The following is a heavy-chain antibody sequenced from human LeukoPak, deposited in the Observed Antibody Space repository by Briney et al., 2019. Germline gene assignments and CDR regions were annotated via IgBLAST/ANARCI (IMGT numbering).Heavy chain of an antibody. Sequence: GGSLRLSCAASGFTFSSYGMHRVRQAPGKGLEWVAVIWYDGSNKYYADSVKGRFTISRDNPKNTLYLQMNSLRAEDTAVYYCARGNGYSYGYLDYWGQGTLVTVSS. J-gene: IGHJ4*02. D-gene: IGHD5-18*01. CDR2: IWYDGSNK. CDR1: GFTFSSYG. V-gene: IGHV3-33*01. CDR3: ARGNGYSYGYLDY.